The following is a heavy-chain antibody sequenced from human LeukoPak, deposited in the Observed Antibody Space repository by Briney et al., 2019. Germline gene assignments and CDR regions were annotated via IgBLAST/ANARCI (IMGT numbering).Heavy chain of an antibody. CDR3: AKGLWYYYDSSGYVDY. Sequence: GGSLRLSCAASGFTFSSYEMNWVRQAPGKGLEWVSYISSSSSTIYYADSVKGRFTISRDNAKNSLYLQMNSLRAEDTAVYYCAKGLWYYYDSSGYVDYWGQGTLVTVSS. J-gene: IGHJ4*02. CDR2: ISSSSSTI. V-gene: IGHV3-48*03. D-gene: IGHD3-22*01. CDR1: GFTFSSYE.